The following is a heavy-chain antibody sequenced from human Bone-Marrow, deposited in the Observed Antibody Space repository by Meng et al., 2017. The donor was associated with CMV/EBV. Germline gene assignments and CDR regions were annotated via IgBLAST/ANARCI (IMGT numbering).Heavy chain of an antibody. CDR3: ARSPNYYDSSGYSSTQAFDY. CDR1: GGSISSSNW. CDR2: IYHSGST. D-gene: IGHD3-22*01. V-gene: IGHV4-4*02. J-gene: IGHJ4*02. Sequence: SETLSLTCAVSGGSISSSNWWSWVRQPPGTGLEWIGEIYHSGSTNYNPSLKSRVTISVDTSKNQFSLKLSSVTAADTAVYYCARSPNYYDSSGYSSTQAFDYWGQGTLVTVSS.